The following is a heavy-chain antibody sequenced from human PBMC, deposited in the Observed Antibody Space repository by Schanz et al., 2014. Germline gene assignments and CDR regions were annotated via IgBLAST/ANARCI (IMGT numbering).Heavy chain of an antibody. CDR1: GFMFSSYG. D-gene: IGHD3-10*01. Sequence: QVQLVESGGGVVQPGRSLRLSCAASGFMFSSYGMHWVRQAPGKGLEWVSTIGTSGGTNYAESVKGRFTISRDNSKNTLYLQMNSLRPGDTAVYYCARIGGSVFDYWGQGAPVTVSS. J-gene: IGHJ4*02. CDR2: IGTSGGT. V-gene: IGHV3-NL1*01. CDR3: ARIGGSVFDY.